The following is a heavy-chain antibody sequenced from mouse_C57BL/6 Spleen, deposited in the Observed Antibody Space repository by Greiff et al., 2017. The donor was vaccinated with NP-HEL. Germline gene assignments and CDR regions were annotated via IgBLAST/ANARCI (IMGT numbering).Heavy chain of an antibody. J-gene: IGHJ3*01. CDR1: GYTFTDYY. Sequence: QVQLQQSGAELVRPGASVKLSCKASGYTFTDYYINWVKQRPGQGLEWIARIYPGSGNTYYNEKFKGKATLTAEKSSSTAYMQLSSLTSEVSAVYFCAREDYYGFAYWGQGTLVTVSA. V-gene: IGHV1-76*01. CDR3: AREDYYGFAY. CDR2: IYPGSGNT. D-gene: IGHD1-1*01.